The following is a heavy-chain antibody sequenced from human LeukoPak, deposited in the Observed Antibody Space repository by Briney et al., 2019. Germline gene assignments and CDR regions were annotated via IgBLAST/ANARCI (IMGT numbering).Heavy chain of an antibody. CDR3: ARDLSGSYMSDY. CDR1: GFTFSSYG. V-gene: IGHV3-33*01. J-gene: IGHJ4*02. CDR2: IWYDGSNK. D-gene: IGHD3-10*01. Sequence: GGSLRLSCAASGFTFSSYGMHWVRQAPGKGLEWVAVIWYDGSNKYYADSVKGRFTISRDNSKNTLYLQMNSLTDEDTAVYYCARDLSGSYMSDYWGQGTLVTVSS.